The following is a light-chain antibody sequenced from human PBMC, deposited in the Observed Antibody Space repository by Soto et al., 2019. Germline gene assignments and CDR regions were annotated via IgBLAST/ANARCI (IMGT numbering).Light chain of an antibody. V-gene: IGKV1-5*01. CDR1: QTITTW. J-gene: IGKJ1*01. CDR2: DPS. Sequence: DIQMTRSPSSLSASFRARVTITFRASQTITTWLAWYQQKPGKAPKLLIYDPSTMGSGVPSRFSASGFGTKFSLTISRLQSDDFSSYYCLPYNPLAGTFGQGAKVDIK. CDR3: LPYNPLAGT.